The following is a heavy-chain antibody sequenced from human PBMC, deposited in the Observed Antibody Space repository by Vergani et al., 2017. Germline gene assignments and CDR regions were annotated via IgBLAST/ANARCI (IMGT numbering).Heavy chain of an antibody. CDR1: GFTFTAHG. J-gene: IGHJ6*02. Sequence: VQLLESGGGSAQPGESLRLSCVASGFTFTAHGLNWVRQAPGKGLEWVSSISSSSSYIYYADSVKGRFTISRDNAKNSLYLQMNSLRAEDTAVYYCAREYCSSTICYPNYYYGMDVWGQGTTVTVSS. CDR3: AREYCSSTICYPNYYYGMDV. V-gene: IGHV3-21*01. D-gene: IGHD2-2*01. CDR2: ISSSSSYI.